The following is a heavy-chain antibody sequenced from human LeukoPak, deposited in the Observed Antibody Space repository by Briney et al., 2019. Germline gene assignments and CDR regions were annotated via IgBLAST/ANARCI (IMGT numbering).Heavy chain of an antibody. CDR1: GGSISSYY. J-gene: IGHJ4*02. CDR2: ICTTGNT. CDR3: ARDARGWSGFDY. Sequence: PSETLSLTCSVSGGSISSYYWSWIRQPAGKGREWIGRICTTGNTDYNPSLKSRVTMSVDTSKNQFSLNLSSVTAADTAVYYCARDARGWSGFDYWGQGTLATVSS. V-gene: IGHV4-4*07. D-gene: IGHD3-3*01.